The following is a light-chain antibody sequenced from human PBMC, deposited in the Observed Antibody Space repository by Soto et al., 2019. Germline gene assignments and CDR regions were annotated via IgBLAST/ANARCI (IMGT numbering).Light chain of an antibody. CDR1: SSNIGSNT. V-gene: IGLV1-44*01. CDR3: AAWDDSLNAWV. J-gene: IGLJ7*01. Sequence: QSVLTQPPSASGTPGQRVTISCSGSSSNIGSNTVNWYQQLPGTAPKLLIYSTNQRPSGVPDRFSGSKSGTSASLAISGLQSEDEADYYCAAWDDSLNAWVFGGGTQLTVL. CDR2: STN.